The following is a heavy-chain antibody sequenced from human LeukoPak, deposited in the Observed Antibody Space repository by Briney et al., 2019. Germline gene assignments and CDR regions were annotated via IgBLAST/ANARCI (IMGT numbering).Heavy chain of an antibody. V-gene: IGHV4-30-2*01. D-gene: IGHD3-10*01. Sequence: PSQTLSLTCAVSGGSISSGGYSWSWIRQPPGKGLEWIGYIYHSGSTYYNPSLKSRVTISVDRSKNQFSLKLSSVTAADTAVYYCARSAYFGSAFDYWGQGNLVTVSS. J-gene: IGHJ4*02. CDR1: GGSISSGGYS. CDR2: IYHSGST. CDR3: ARSAYFGSAFDY.